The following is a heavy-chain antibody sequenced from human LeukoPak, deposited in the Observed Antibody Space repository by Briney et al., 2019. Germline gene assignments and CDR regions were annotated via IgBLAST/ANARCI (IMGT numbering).Heavy chain of an antibody. V-gene: IGHV1-69*01. D-gene: IGHD6-13*01. J-gene: IGHJ4*02. CDR1: GGTFSSYA. CDR2: IIPIFGTA. CDR3: ARVAAAGTPLGY. Sequence: SVKVSCKASGGTFSSYAISWVRQAPGQGLEWMGGIIPIFGTANYAQKFQGRVTITADESTSTAYMELSSLRSDDTAVYYCARVAAAGTPLGYWGQGTLVTVSS.